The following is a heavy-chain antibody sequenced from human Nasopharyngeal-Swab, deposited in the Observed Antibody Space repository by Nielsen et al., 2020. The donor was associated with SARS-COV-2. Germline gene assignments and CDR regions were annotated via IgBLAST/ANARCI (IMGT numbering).Heavy chain of an antibody. Sequence: WIRQPPGKELEWVSSISSSSSYIYYADSVKGRFTISRDNAKNSLYLQMNSLRAEDTAVYYCARASAGNYDFWSGPTFDYWGQGTLVTVSS. V-gene: IGHV3-21*01. J-gene: IGHJ4*02. CDR3: ARASAGNYDFWSGPTFDY. D-gene: IGHD3-3*01. CDR2: ISSSSSYI.